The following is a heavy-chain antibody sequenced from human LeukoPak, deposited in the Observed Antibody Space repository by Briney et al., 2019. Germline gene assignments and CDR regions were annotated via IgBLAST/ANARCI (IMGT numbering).Heavy chain of an antibody. D-gene: IGHD1-26*01. CDR1: GYSISSGYY. V-gene: IGHV4-38-2*02. CDR3: ARVGRSSFYYYYMDV. CDR2: IYHSGST. J-gene: IGHJ6*03. Sequence: SGTLSLTCTVSGYSISSGYYWGWIRQPPGKGLEWIGSIYHSGSTYYNPSLKSRVTMSVDTSKNQFSLKLSSVTAADTAVYYCARVGRSSFYYYYMDVWGKGTTVTVSS.